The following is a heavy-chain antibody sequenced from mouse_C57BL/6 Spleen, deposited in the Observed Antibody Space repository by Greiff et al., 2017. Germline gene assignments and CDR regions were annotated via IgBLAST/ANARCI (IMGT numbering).Heavy chain of an antibody. J-gene: IGHJ4*01. CDR3: ARSATTVVAEDYYAMDY. CDR1: GYAFSSSW. CDR2: IYPGDGDT. V-gene: IGHV1-82*01. D-gene: IGHD1-1*01. Sequence: QVQLKQSGPELVKPGASVKISCKASGYAFSSSWMNWVKQRPGKGLEWIGRIYPGDGDTNYNGKFKGKATLTAEKSSSTAYMQLISLTSEDSAVYFCARSATTVVAEDYYAMDYWGQGTSVTVSS.